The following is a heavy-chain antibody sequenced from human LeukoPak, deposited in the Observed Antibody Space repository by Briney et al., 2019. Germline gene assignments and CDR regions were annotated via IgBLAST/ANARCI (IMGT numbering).Heavy chain of an antibody. D-gene: IGHD2-21*02. CDR2: VFYSGGT. V-gene: IGHV4-59*08. Sequence: SETLSLTCTLSGGSTTGYFWSWIRQPPGKGPEWIGYVFYSGGTLYNPSLDSRVTISVDTSKTQFSLELTSVTAADTAVYYCARHMSVTYDAFNLGGRGTMVTVSS. J-gene: IGHJ3*01. CDR1: GGSTTGYF. CDR3: ARHMSVTYDAFNL.